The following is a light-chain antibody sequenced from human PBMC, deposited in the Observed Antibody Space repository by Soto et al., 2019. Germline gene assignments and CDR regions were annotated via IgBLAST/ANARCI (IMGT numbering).Light chain of an antibody. CDR1: QRISNSY. CDR3: QQYGSSRLT. Sequence: EIVLTQSPGTLSLSPGERATLSCRASQRISNSYLAWYQQKPGQAPRLLIYGASSRATGIPERFSGSGSVTDFTLTISRLEPEDFAVYYCQQYGSSRLTFGGGTKVDIK. J-gene: IGKJ4*01. V-gene: IGKV3-20*01. CDR2: GAS.